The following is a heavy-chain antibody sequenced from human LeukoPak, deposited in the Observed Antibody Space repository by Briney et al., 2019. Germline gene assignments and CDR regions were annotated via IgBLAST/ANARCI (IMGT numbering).Heavy chain of an antibody. CDR1: GFTVSSNY. V-gene: IGHV3-66*02. D-gene: IGHD4-11*01. CDR2: IYSGGST. Sequence: GGSLRLSCAASGFTVSSNYMSWVRQAPGKGLEWVSVIYSGGSTYYADSVKGRFTISRDNSKNTLYLQMNSLRAEDTAVYYCASPGYYSNYAVDYWGQGTLVTVSS. CDR3: ASPGYYSNYAVDY. J-gene: IGHJ4*02.